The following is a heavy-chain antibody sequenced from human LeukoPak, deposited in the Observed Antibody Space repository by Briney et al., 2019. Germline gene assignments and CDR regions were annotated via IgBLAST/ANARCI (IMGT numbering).Heavy chain of an antibody. Sequence: ASVEVSCKASGYTFTNYYIHWVRQAPGQGPEWMGWINPISGGTNYAQNFQGRVTMTRDTSISTAYMDLSRLRSDDTAMYYCARIYYYDTSGYYYWGQGTLVTVSS. CDR3: ARIYYYDTSGYYY. V-gene: IGHV1-2*02. D-gene: IGHD3-22*01. CDR2: INPISGGT. J-gene: IGHJ4*02. CDR1: GYTFTNYY.